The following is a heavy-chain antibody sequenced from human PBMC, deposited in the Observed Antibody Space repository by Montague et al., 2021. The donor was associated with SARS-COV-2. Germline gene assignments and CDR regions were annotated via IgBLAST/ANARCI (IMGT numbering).Heavy chain of an antibody. CDR3: ANFTRVAAT. CDR2: IYRSGYA. D-gene: IGHD2-15*01. Sequence: SETLSLTCTVSSDSISISSSLSYWGWIRQPPGKGLEWIGSIYRSGYAFYSPFLQSRVKMSVDTSKNQFSLNLTSVTAADTATYYCANFTRVAATWGHGTLVTASS. V-gene: IGHV4-39*01. J-gene: IGHJ4*01. CDR1: SDSISISSSLSY.